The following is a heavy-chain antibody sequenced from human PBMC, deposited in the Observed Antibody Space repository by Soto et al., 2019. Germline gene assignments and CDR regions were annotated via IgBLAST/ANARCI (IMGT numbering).Heavy chain of an antibody. CDR2: IYYSGST. J-gene: IGHJ3*02. CDR1: GGSISSGGYY. CDR3: ARVVCITMVRGVSPDAFDI. Sequence: QVQLQESGPGLVKPSQTLSLTCTVSGGSISSGGYYWSWIRQHPGKGLEWIGYIYYSGSTYYNPSLKSRVTISVDTSKNQFSLKLSSVTAADTAVYYCARVVCITMVRGVSPDAFDIWGQGTMVTVSS. D-gene: IGHD3-10*01. V-gene: IGHV4-31*03.